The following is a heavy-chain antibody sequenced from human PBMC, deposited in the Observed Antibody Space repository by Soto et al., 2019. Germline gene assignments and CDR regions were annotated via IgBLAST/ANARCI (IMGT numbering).Heavy chain of an antibody. J-gene: IGHJ5*02. CDR2: IDPSGGST. D-gene: IGHD2-2*01. V-gene: IGHV1-46*03. CDR3: ASHCSISCSDWVDP. Sequence: ASAKVSCKASGYSFTGYYIHWVRQAPGQGLEWMGIIDPSGGSTAYAQKFQGRVTLTRDTSTSTAYMELSSLRSEDTAVYYCASHCSISCSDWVDPWGQGTQVTVSS. CDR1: GYSFTGYY.